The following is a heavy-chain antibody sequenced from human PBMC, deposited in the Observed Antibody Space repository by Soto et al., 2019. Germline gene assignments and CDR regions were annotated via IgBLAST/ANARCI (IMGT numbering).Heavy chain of an antibody. CDR3: AQMEAMDPWAYSCDY. D-gene: IGHD2-2*03. CDR1: GFTFSDFA. Sequence: EVQVLESGGGLVQPGGSLRLSCAATGFTFSDFAMSWVRHAPGTGLEWVSRIYGGGNGPHYADSVKGRVTISRDNSYKTLYLQMNSLRAEETAVYYFAQMEAMDPWAYSCDYWGQGTLVTVSS. CDR2: IYGGGNGP. J-gene: IGHJ4*02. V-gene: IGHV3-23*01.